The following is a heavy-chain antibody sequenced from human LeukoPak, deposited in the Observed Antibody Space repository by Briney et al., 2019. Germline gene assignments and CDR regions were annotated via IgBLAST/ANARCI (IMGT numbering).Heavy chain of an antibody. CDR3: AKDRRYCRSTSCYFYDY. J-gene: IGHJ4*02. CDR1: GFTFSSYG. Sequence: GGSLRLSCAASGFTFSSYGMHWVRQAPGKGLEGVAVISYDGSNKYYADSVKGRFTISRDNSKNTLYLQMNSLRAEDTAVYYCAKDRRYCRSTSCYFYDYWGQGTLVTVSS. D-gene: IGHD2-2*01. V-gene: IGHV3-30*18. CDR2: ISYDGSNK.